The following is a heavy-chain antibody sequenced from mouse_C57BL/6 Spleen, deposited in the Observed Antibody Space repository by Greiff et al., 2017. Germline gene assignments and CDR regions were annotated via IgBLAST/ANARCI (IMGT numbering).Heavy chain of an antibody. V-gene: IGHV1-55*01. CDR2: IYPGSGST. J-gene: IGHJ4*01. CDR3: ARYEGLLRAMDY. Sequence: QVQLQQSGAELVKPGASVKMSCKASGYTFTSYWITWVKQRPGQGLEWIGDIYPGSGSTNYNEKFKSKATLTVDTSSSTAYMQLSSLTSEDSAVYYCARYEGLLRAMDYWGQGTSVTVSS. D-gene: IGHD2-3*01. CDR1: GYTFTSYW.